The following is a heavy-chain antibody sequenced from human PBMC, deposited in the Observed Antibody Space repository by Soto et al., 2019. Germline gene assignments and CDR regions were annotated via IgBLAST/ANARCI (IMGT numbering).Heavy chain of an antibody. D-gene: IGHD4-17*01. V-gene: IGHV3-23*01. J-gene: IGHJ4*02. Sequence: GGSLRLSCAASGFNFSSYAVSWVRQDPGKGLEWVSAIGGSGGSTYYADSVKGRFTISRDKSKNTLYLQMNSLRAEDTAVYYCAKETSDYGDYFDYWGQGTLVTLSS. CDR1: GFNFSSYA. CDR2: IGGSGGST. CDR3: AKETSDYGDYFDY.